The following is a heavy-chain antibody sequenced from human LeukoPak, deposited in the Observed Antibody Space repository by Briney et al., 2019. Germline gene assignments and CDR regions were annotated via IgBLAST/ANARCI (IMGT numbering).Heavy chain of an antibody. J-gene: IGHJ3*02. D-gene: IGHD3-22*01. CDR2: IIPIFGTA. CDR1: GGTFSSYA. V-gene: IGHV1-69*05. Sequence: SVKVSCKASGGTFSSYAISWVRQAPGQGLEWMGGIIPIFGTANYAQKFQGRVTITTDESTSTAYMELSSLRSEDTAVYYCARAITMIVVNAFDIWGQGTMVTVSS. CDR3: ARAITMIVVNAFDI.